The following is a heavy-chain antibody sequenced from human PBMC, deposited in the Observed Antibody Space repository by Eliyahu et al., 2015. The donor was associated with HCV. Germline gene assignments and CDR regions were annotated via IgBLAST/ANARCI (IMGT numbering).Heavy chain of an antibody. CDR2: ISWNSGSI. V-gene: IGHV3-9*01. Sequence: EVQLVESGGGLVQPGRSLRLSXAASGFTFDDYAMHWVRQAPGKGLEWVSGISWNSGSIGYADSVKGRFTISRDNAKNSLYLQMNSLRAEDTALYYCAKDPPYGMDVWGQGTTVTVSS. CDR1: GFTFDDYA. J-gene: IGHJ6*02. CDR3: AKDPPYGMDV.